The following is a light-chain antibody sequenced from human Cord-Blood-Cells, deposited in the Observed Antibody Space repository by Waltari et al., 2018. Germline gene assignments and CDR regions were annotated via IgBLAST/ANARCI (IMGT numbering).Light chain of an antibody. CDR3: CSYAGSSTYV. CDR1: SSDVVSYNL. Sequence: QSALTQPASVSGSPGQSITISCTGTSSDVVSYNLVSWYQQHPGKAPKLMIDEGSKRPSGVSNRFSGSKSGNTASLTIAGLQAEDEADYYCCSYAGSSTYVFGTGTKVTVL. CDR2: EGS. J-gene: IGLJ1*01. V-gene: IGLV2-23*01.